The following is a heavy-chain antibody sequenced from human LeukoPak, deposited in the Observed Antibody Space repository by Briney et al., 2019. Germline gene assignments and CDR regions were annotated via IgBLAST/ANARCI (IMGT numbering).Heavy chain of an antibody. V-gene: IGHV3-53*01. CDR1: GFTVSKNY. CDR3: ARGGGYNSPEDY. Sequence: GGSLRLSCAASGFTVSKNYYMNWVRQAPGKGLEWVSVIYTGGSTYADSVKGRFTISRDNSKNTLYLQMNSLRAEDTAVYYCARGGGYNSPEDYWGQGTLVTVSS. D-gene: IGHD5-24*01. J-gene: IGHJ4*02. CDR2: IYTGGST.